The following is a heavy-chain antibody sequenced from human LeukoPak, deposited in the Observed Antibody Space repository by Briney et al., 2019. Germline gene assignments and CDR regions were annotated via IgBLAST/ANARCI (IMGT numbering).Heavy chain of an antibody. D-gene: IGHD6-19*01. J-gene: IGHJ4*02. V-gene: IGHV5-10-1*01. CDR1: GYSFTNYW. CDR2: IDTSDSYT. CDR3: ARLMSGSASFDY. Sequence: HGESLRISCKGSGYSFTNYWITWVRQLPGKGLGWMGRIDTSDSYTNYSPSFQGHVTISADKSISTAYLQWSSLKASDTAMYYCARLMSGSASFDYWGQGTLLTVSS.